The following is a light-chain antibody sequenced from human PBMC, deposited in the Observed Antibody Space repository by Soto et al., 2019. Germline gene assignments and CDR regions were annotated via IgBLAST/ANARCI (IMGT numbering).Light chain of an antibody. CDR2: RAF. V-gene: IGKV3-15*01. J-gene: IGKJ4*01. Sequence: EIVMTQSPATLSLSPGERATLSCRASLSVSSDLAWYRQKPGQAPRLLIYRAFTRATGIPARFSGSGFGTDFTLTISSLQSEDFAVYYCPQYNNWPLTFGGGTKVDLK. CDR3: PQYNNWPLT. CDR1: LSVSSD.